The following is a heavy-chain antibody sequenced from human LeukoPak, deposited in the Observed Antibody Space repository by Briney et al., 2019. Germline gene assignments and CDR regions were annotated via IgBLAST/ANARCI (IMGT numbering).Heavy chain of an antibody. CDR2: MSSSGNTI. D-gene: IGHD1/OR15-1a*01. V-gene: IGHV3-11*01. CDR1: GFIFSDYY. J-gene: IGHJ6*03. CDR3: ARSGWNMNYYYYMDV. Sequence: GGSLRLSCASSGFIFSDYYMSWIRQAPGKGLEWVSYMSSSGNTIHYADSVKGRFTISRDNAKNSLYLQMNSLRDEDTAVYYCARSGWNMNYYYYMDVWGKGTTVTVSS.